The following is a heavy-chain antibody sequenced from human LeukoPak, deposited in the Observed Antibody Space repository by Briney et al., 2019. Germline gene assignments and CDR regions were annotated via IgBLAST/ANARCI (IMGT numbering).Heavy chain of an antibody. CDR2: IYYSGST. CDR3: ARHGYSYGLEVDY. V-gene: IGHV4-59*08. Sequence: SETLSLTCTVSGGSISSYYWSWIRQPPGKGLEWIGYIYYSGSTNYNPSLKSRVTISVDTSKNQFSLKLSSVTAADTAVYYCARHGYSYGLEVDYWGQGTLVTVSS. CDR1: GGSISSYY. J-gene: IGHJ4*02. D-gene: IGHD5-18*01.